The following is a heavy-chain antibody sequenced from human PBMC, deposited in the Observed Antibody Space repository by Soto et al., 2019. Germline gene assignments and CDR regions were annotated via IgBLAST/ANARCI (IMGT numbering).Heavy chain of an antibody. D-gene: IGHD6-6*01. CDR3: AALRGGIAPRLDY. V-gene: IGHV4-59*01. CDR2: IYYSGST. CDR1: GGSISSYY. J-gene: IGHJ4*02. Sequence: SENLSLTCTVFGGSISSYYWSWIRQPPGKGLEWIGYIYYSGSTNYNPSLKSRVTISVDTSKNQSSLKLSSVTAADTAVYYCAALRGGIAPRLDYWGQGTLVTVSS.